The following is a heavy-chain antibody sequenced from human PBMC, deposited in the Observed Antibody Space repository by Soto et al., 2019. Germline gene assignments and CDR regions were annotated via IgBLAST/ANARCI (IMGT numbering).Heavy chain of an antibody. CDR2: VYSPGGT. CDR3: VRQGIGNLHGLVDV. V-gene: IGHV4-59*08. J-gene: IGHJ6*02. CDR1: SGPSSSHN. Sequence: QVQLQQSGPGLVKPSETLSLTCSVSSGPSSSHNWGWIRQPPGRGLEWIGYVYSPGGTSYNPSLKSRSTISADTSANHISLTLTSVTAAASAAYYCVRQGIGNLHGLVDVWGQGTTVRVSS. D-gene: IGHD1-1*01.